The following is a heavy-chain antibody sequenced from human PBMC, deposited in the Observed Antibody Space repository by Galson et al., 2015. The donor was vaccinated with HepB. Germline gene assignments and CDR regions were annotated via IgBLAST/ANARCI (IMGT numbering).Heavy chain of an antibody. D-gene: IGHD3-3*01. J-gene: IGHJ6*02. CDR3: ARDHDVTVSGVYLMPYGMDV. CDR1: GFTFSNYG. V-gene: IGHV3-30*03. CDR2: ISYDGNAK. Sequence: SLRLSCAASGFTFSNYGMHWVRQAPGKGLEWVAVISYDGNAKYYVESVKGRFTVSRDNSRNTLYLQMNSLRAGDTALYYCARDHDVTVSGVYLMPYGMDVWGQGTTVTVSS.